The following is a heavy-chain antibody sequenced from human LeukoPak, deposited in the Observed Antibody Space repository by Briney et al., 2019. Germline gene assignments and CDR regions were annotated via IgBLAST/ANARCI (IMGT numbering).Heavy chain of an antibody. Sequence: SETLSLTCAVYGGSFSGYYWSWIRQPPGKGLEWIGEINHSGSTNYNPSLKSRVTISVDTSKNQFSLKLSSVTAADTAVYYCARGMKLELPASSGFCYGMDVWGRGTTVTVSS. CDR2: INHSGST. CDR3: ARGMKLELPASSGFCYGMDV. CDR1: GGSFSGYY. V-gene: IGHV4-34*01. J-gene: IGHJ6*02. D-gene: IGHD1-7*01.